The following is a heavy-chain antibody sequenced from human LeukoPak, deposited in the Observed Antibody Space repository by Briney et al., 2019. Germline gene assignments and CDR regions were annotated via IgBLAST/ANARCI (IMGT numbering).Heavy chain of an antibody. Sequence: GASVKVSCKASGYTFTGYYMHWGRQAPGQGLEGMGGINPNSGGTNYAQKFQGRVTMTRDTSISTAYKELSRLRSDDTAVYYCAGETTYYYYYYMDVWGKGTTVTVSS. CDR3: AGETTYYYYYYMDV. CDR2: INPNSGGT. CDR1: GYTFTGYY. D-gene: IGHD4-11*01. V-gene: IGHV1-2*02. J-gene: IGHJ6*03.